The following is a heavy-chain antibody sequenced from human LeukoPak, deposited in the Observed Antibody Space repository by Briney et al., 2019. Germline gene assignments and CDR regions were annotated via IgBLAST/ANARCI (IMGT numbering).Heavy chain of an antibody. Sequence: SVKVSCMASGGTFSSYAISWVRQAPGQGLEWMGRIIPIFGIANYAQKFQGRVTITADKSTSTAYMELSSLRSEDTAVYYCARAGLGSMDVWGQGTTVTVSS. CDR3: ARAGLGSMDV. CDR2: IIPIFGIA. V-gene: IGHV1-69*04. CDR1: GGTFSSYA. D-gene: IGHD3-10*01. J-gene: IGHJ6*02.